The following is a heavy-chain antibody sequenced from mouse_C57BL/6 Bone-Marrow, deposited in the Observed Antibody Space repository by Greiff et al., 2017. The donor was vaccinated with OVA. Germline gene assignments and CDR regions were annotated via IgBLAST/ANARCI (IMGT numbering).Heavy chain of an antibody. CDR3: ASTAYYSNYGAY. J-gene: IGHJ3*01. Sequence: VQLQQSGPELVKPGASVKIPCKASGYTFTDYNMDWVKQSHGKSLEWIGDINPNNGGTIYNQKFKGKATLTVDKSSSTAYMELRSLTSEDTAVYYCASTAYYSNYGAYWGQGTLVTVSA. V-gene: IGHV1-18*01. CDR2: INPNNGGT. CDR1: GYTFTDYN. D-gene: IGHD2-5*01.